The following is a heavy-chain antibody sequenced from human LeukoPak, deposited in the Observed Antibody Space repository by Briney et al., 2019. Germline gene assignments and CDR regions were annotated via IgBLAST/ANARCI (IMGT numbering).Heavy chain of an antibody. V-gene: IGHV3-21*01. Sequence: PGGSLRLSCAASGFTFSSYSMNWVRQAPGKGLEWVSSISSSSSYIYYADSVKGRFTISRDNAKNSLYLQMNSLRAEDTAVYHCARDAGALRLLGWFAPKGFDYWGQGTLVTVSS. D-gene: IGHD3-3*01. CDR1: GFTFSSYS. CDR2: ISSSSSYI. CDR3: ARDAGALRLLGWFAPKGFDY. J-gene: IGHJ4*02.